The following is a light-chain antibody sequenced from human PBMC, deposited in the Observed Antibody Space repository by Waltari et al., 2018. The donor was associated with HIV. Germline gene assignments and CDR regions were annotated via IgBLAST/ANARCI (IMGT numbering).Light chain of an antibody. CDR2: LGS. CDR3: MQALQTPRT. V-gene: IGKV2-28*01. Sequence: DLVMTQSQLSLSVTPGEPASISCRSSQSLLHDNGYNYLDWYLQKPGQSPQLLMYLGSNRASGVPDRFSGSGSGRDFTLTITRVEADDVGVYYCMQALQTPRTFGQGTKLEIK. CDR1: QSLLHDNGYNY. J-gene: IGKJ1*01.